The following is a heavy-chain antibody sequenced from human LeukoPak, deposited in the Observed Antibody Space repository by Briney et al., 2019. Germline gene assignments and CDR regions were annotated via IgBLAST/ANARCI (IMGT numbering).Heavy chain of an antibody. V-gene: IGHV4-31*03. D-gene: IGHD6-13*01. CDR1: GGSISSGGYY. CDR2: IYHSGST. Sequence: SETLSLTCTVSGGSISSGGYYWSWIRQHPGKGLEWIGYIYHSGSTYYNPSLKSRVTISVDTSKNQFSLKLSSVTAADTAVYYCARDQTHSSSWYDRGSGGWFDPWGQGTLVTVSS. J-gene: IGHJ5*02. CDR3: ARDQTHSSSWYDRGSGGWFDP.